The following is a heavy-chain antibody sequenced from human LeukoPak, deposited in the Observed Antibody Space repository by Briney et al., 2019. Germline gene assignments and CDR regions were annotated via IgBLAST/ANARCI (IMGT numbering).Heavy chain of an antibody. CDR3: ADRRRYSYGLDY. CDR1: GGSFSGYY. CDR2: INHSGST. V-gene: IGHV4-34*01. J-gene: IGHJ4*02. D-gene: IGHD5-18*01. Sequence: PSETLSLTCAVYGGSFSGYYWSWIRQPPGKGLEWIGEINHSGSTNYNPSLKSRVTISVDTSKNQFSLKLSSVTAADTAVYYCADRRRYSYGLDYWGQGTLVTVPS.